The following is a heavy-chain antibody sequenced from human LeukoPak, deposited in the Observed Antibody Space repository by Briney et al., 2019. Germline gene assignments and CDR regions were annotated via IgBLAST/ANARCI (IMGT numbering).Heavy chain of an antibody. CDR1: GYTFTSYY. D-gene: IGHD2-21*01. V-gene: IGHV1-2*02. J-gene: IGHJ6*03. Sequence: ASVKVSCKASGYTFTSYYMHWVRQAPGQGLEWMGWINPNSGGTNYAQKFQGRVTMTRDTSISTAYMELSRLRSDDTAVYYCARDPGLWYYYYYYMDVWGKGTTVTVSS. CDR3: ARDPGLWYYYYYYMDV. CDR2: INPNSGGT.